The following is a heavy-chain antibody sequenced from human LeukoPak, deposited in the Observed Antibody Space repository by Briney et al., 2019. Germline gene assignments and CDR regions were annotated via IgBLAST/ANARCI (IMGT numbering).Heavy chain of an antibody. CDR3: ARHVEYYDSSGYLPLDFDY. V-gene: IGHV4-59*08. D-gene: IGHD3-22*01. Sequence: PSETLSLTCTVSGGSISSYYWSWIRQPPGEGLEWIGYIYYSGSTNYNPSLKSRVTISVDTSKNQFSLKLSSVTAADTAVYYCARHVEYYDSSGYLPLDFDYWGQGTLVTVSS. CDR1: GGSISSYY. CDR2: IYYSGST. J-gene: IGHJ4*02.